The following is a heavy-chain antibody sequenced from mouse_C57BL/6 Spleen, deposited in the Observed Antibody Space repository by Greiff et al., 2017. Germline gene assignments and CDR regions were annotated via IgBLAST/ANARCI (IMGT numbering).Heavy chain of an antibody. CDR2: ISDGGSYT. CDR3: ARDRGLYDGYYYFDY. Sequence: DVKLVESGGGLVKPGGSLKLSCAASGFTFSSYAMSWVRQTPEKRLEWVATISDGGSYTYYPDNVKGRFTISRDNAKNNLYLQMSHLKSEDTAMYYCARDRGLYDGYYYFDYWGQGTTLTVSS. D-gene: IGHD2-3*01. CDR1: GFTFSSYA. J-gene: IGHJ2*01. V-gene: IGHV5-4*01.